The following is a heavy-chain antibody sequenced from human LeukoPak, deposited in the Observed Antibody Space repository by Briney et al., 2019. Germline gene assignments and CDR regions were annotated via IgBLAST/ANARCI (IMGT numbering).Heavy chain of an antibody. CDR2: IGGSGGTT. J-gene: IGHJ4*02. CDR3: ARDCSTTSCTNWGY. Sequence: GGSLRLSCAASGFTFSNYAMSWVRQAPGKGLEWVSSIGGSGGTTYCADSVKGRFAISRDNSKNTLYLQMSSLRAEDTAVYYCARDCSTTSCTNWGYWGQGALVTVSS. D-gene: IGHD2-2*01. CDR1: GFTFSNYA. V-gene: IGHV3-23*01.